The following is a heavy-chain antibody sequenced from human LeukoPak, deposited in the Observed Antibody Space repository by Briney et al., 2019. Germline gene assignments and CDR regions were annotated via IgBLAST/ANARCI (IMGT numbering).Heavy chain of an antibody. CDR1: GFTFDDYA. CDR2: ISGDGGST. Sequence: GGSLRLSCAASGFTFDDYAMHWVRQAPGKGLEWVSLISGDGGSTYYADSVKGRFTISRDNSKNSLYLQMNSLRTEDTALYYCAKAPLPSTYYYDSSGYYYYYYGMDVWGQGTTVTVSS. D-gene: IGHD3-22*01. J-gene: IGHJ6*02. V-gene: IGHV3-43*02. CDR3: AKAPLPSTYYYDSSGYYYYYYGMDV.